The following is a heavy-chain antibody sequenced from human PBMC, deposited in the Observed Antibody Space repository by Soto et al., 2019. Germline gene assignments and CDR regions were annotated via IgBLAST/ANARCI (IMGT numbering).Heavy chain of an antibody. Sequence: ASVKGSCTASGYTFIGYYIHWVRQAPGQGLEWMGWINPHSGGTNYAQRFQGWVTMTRDRSISTAYIELSRLTSDDTAVYYCARGEVATIRSVYYYGIDVWGQGTTVTVSS. CDR3: ARGEVATIRSVYYYGIDV. D-gene: IGHD5-12*01. V-gene: IGHV1-2*04. CDR1: GYTFIGYY. J-gene: IGHJ6*02. CDR2: INPHSGGT.